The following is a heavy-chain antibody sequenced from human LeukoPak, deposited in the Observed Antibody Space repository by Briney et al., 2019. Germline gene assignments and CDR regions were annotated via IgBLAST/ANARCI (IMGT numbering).Heavy chain of an antibody. CDR3: ARAQTPPPYCSGGSCYTLGPYYFDY. Sequence: ASVKVSCKASGYTFTSYAISWVRQAPGQGLEWMGWISAYNGNTNYAQKLQGRVTMTTDTSTSTAYMELRSLRSDDTAVYYCARAQTPPPYCSGGSCYTLGPYYFDYWGQGTLVTVSS. J-gene: IGHJ4*02. CDR1: GYTFTSYA. V-gene: IGHV1-18*04. D-gene: IGHD2-15*01. CDR2: ISAYNGNT.